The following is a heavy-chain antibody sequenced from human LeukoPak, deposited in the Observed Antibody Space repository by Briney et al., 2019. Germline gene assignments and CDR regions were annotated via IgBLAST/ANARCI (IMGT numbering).Heavy chain of an antibody. D-gene: IGHD3-22*01. CDR1: GYTFTSYD. Sequence: ASVKVSCKASGYTFTSYDINWVRQATGQGLEWMGWMNPNSGNTGYAQKFQGRVTITRNTSISTAYMELSSLRSEDTAVFYCARGRLSYYDTSGDYDYYYGMDVWGQGTTVTVSS. J-gene: IGHJ6*02. V-gene: IGHV1-8*03. CDR2: MNPNSGNT. CDR3: ARGRLSYYDTSGDYDYYYGMDV.